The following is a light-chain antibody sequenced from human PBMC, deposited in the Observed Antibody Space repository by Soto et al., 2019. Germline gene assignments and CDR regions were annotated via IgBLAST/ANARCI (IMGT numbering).Light chain of an antibody. V-gene: IGKV3-20*01. Sequence: EIVLTQSPGTLSLSPGERATLSCRASPSVSSSYLAWYQQKPGQAPRLLIYGASSRATGIPDRLSGSGSGTDFTLTISRLEPEDFAVYYCQQYGSSPWTFGQGTKVEIK. CDR2: GAS. CDR1: PSVSSSY. J-gene: IGKJ1*01. CDR3: QQYGSSPWT.